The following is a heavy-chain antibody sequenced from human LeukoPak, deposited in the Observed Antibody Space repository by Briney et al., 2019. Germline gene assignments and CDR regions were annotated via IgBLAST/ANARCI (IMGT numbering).Heavy chain of an antibody. V-gene: IGHV1-69*13. CDR3: ARDLDSGSYLDY. CDR1: GYTFTSYG. D-gene: IGHD1-26*01. Sequence: GASVKVSCKASGYTFTSYGISWVRQAPGQGLEWMGGIIPIFGTANYAQKFQGRVTITADESTSTAYMELSSLRSEDTAVYYCARDLDSGSYLDYWGQGTLVTVSS. CDR2: IIPIFGTA. J-gene: IGHJ4*02.